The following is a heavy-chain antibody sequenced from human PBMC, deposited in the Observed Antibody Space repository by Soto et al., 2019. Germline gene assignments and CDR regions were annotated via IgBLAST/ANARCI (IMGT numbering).Heavy chain of an antibody. CDR1: GFTVSSNY. CDR2: IYGAASK. Sequence: EVQLVESGGGLVQPGGSLRLSCAASGFTVSSNYMNWVRQAPGKGLEWVSIIYGAASKYYADSVKGRFTISRDNSKNTLYLQIHSLRAEDTAVYYCARDGQSRSRYYFDYWGQGTQVTVSS. D-gene: IGHD6-13*01. CDR3: ARDGQSRSRYYFDY. V-gene: IGHV3-66*01. J-gene: IGHJ4*02.